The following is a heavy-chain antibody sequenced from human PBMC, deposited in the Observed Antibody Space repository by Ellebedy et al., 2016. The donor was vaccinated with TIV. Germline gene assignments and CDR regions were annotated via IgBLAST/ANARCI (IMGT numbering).Heavy chain of an antibody. Sequence: GESLKISCVGSGFTFSTYSMNWVRQAPGKGLEWVSYICSSSSTIYYADSVKGRFTVSRDNAKDSLYLQMDSLRADDTAVYYCSRAGDYNLIPPAGGYWGQGTLVTVSS. J-gene: IGHJ4*02. CDR2: ICSSSSTI. CDR3: SRAGDYNLIPPAGGY. D-gene: IGHD4-17*01. CDR1: GFTFSTYS. V-gene: IGHV3-48*04.